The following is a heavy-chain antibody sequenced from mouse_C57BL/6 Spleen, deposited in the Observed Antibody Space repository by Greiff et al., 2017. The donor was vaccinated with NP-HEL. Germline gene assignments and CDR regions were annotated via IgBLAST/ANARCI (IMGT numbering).Heavy chain of an antibody. V-gene: IGHV2-3*01. Sequence: VQVVESGPGLVAPSQSLSITCTVSGFSLTSYGVSWVRQPPGKGLEWLGVIWGDGSTNYHSALISRLSISKDNSKSQVFLKLNSLQTDDTATYYCAKQVNYYGSSYLYYAMDYWGQGTSVTVSS. D-gene: IGHD1-1*01. CDR3: AKQVNYYGSSYLYYAMDY. CDR1: GFSLTSYG. J-gene: IGHJ4*01. CDR2: IWGDGST.